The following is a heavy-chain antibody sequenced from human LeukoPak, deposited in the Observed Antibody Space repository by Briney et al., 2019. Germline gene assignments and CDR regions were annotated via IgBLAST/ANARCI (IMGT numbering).Heavy chain of an antibody. D-gene: IGHD1-26*01. J-gene: IGHJ2*01. CDR1: GFTFSGSA. V-gene: IGHV3-73*01. CDR3: TGDSGTCWEGDWRHFDL. Sequence: PGGSLRLSCAASGFTFSGSAMHWVRQASGKGLEWVGRIRSKANSYATAYAASVDGRFTISRDDPKNTAYLQMSSLKTEDTAMYYCTGDSGTCWEGDWRHFDLWGRGTLVTVSS. CDR2: IRSKANSYAT.